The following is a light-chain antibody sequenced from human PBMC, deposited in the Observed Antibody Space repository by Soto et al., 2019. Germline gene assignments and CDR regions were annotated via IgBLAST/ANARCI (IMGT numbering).Light chain of an antibody. Sequence: EIVMTQSPATLSVSPGERATISCRASQSVSGTLAWYQQRPGQAPCLLISVVSSRATGIPARFSGSGSGTEFTLTISSMQPEDFAAYYCQQYNGWSLTFGQGTKVDI. V-gene: IGKV3-15*01. CDR2: VVS. CDR3: QQYNGWSLT. J-gene: IGKJ1*01. CDR1: QSVSGT.